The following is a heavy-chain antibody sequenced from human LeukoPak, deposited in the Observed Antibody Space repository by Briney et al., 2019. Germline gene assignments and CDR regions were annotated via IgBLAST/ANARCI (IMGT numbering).Heavy chain of an antibody. CDR2: ISSSGSTI. Sequence: GGSLRLSCAASGFTFSSYEMNWVRQAPGKGLEWVSYISSSGSTIYYADSVKGRFTISRDNSKNTLYLQMNSLRAEDTAVYYCAKEAMYYGSGSWGGHYYFDYWGQGTLVTVSS. V-gene: IGHV3-48*03. CDR1: GFTFSSYE. D-gene: IGHD3-10*01. CDR3: AKEAMYYGSGSWGGHYYFDY. J-gene: IGHJ4*02.